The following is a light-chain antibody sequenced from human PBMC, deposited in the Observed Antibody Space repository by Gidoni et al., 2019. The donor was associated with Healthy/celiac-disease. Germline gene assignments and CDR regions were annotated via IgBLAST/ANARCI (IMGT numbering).Light chain of an antibody. CDR1: QIVSSY. CDR3: QQRSNWPRWT. J-gene: IGKJ1*01. Sequence: EIVLTQSPATLSLSPGERATLSCRASQIVSSYLAWDQQKPGQAPRLLIYDASNRATGIPARFSGSGSGTDFTLTISSLEPEDFAVYYCQQRSNWPRWTFGQGTKVEIK. V-gene: IGKV3-11*01. CDR2: DAS.